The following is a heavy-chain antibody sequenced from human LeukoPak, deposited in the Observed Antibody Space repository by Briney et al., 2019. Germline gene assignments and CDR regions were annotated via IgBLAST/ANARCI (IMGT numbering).Heavy chain of an antibody. V-gene: IGHV3-33*01. CDR2: IWYDGSNK. D-gene: IGHD3-22*01. J-gene: IGHJ1*01. Sequence: GGSLRLSCAAAGFTFSSYGMHWVRQAPRKGLEWVAVIWYDGSNKNYADSVKGRFTISRENSKNTLYLQMNSLRAEDTAVYYCARGGHYYDSRSAEYFQHWGQGTLVTVSS. CDR3: ARGGHYYDSRSAEYFQH. CDR1: GFTFSSYG.